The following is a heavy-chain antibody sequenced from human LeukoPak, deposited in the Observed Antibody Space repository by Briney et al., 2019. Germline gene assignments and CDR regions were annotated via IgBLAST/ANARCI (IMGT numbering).Heavy chain of an antibody. D-gene: IGHD2-2*01. CDR3: ARDRKIVVVPAASYYYYYGMDV. CDR2: IYYSGST. J-gene: IGHJ6*02. CDR1: GGSISSGDYY. V-gene: IGHV4-30-4*01. Sequence: SQTLSLTCTVSGGSISSGDYYWSWIRQPPGKGLEWIGYIYYSGSTYYNPSLKSRVTISVDTSKNQFSLKLSPVTAADTAVYYCARDRKIVVVPAASYYYYYGMDVWGQGTTVTVSS.